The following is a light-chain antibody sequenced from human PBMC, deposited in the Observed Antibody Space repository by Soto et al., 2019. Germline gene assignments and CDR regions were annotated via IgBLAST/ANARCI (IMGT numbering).Light chain of an antibody. CDR3: QESYSSSAKI. Sequence: DIQMTQSPTSLSASVGDRVTIFCRASQTIDTYLNWYQHIPGKAPKLLIYDASSLQSGVPSRFSDSGSGRDFTLTITGLQREDFATYYCQESYSSSAKIFGQGTKLEI. V-gene: IGKV1-39*01. CDR2: DAS. CDR1: QTIDTY. J-gene: IGKJ2*01.